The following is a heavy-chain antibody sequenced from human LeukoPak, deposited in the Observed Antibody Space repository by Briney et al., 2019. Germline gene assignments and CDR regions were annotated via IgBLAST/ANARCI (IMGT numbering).Heavy chain of an antibody. CDR1: GFTFSTYA. D-gene: IGHD6-19*01. V-gene: IGHV3-23*01. J-gene: IGHJ4*02. CDR3: AKSARYSGFLN. CDR2: ISGGGGST. Sequence: GGSLRLSCAASGFTFSTYAMSWVRQAPGKGLEWVSTISGGGGSTYYADSVKGRFTISRDNSKNTLYLQMNSLRAEDTAVYYCAKSARYSGFLNWGQGTLVTVSS.